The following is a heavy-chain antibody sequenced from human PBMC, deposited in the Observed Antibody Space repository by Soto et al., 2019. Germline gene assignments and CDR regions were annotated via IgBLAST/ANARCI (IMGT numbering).Heavy chain of an antibody. J-gene: IGHJ4*02. V-gene: IGHV4-59*08. D-gene: IGHD6-19*01. CDR1: GGSISSYY. CDR3: ASMPGYSSGWYVY. CDR2: IYYSGST. Sequence: PSETLSLTFTVSGGSISSYYWSWIRQPPGKGLEWIGYIYYSGSTNYNPSLKSRVTISVDTSKNQFSLKLSSVTAADTAVYYCASMPGYSSGWYVYWGQGTLVTVSS.